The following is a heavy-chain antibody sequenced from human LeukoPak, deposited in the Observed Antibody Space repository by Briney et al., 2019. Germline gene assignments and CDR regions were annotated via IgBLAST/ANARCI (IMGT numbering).Heavy chain of an antibody. CDR1: GGTSISHA. V-gene: IGHV1-69*04. CDR2: IIPVIGVG. Sequence: GASVKVSCKASGGTSISHAISWVRQAPGQGLEWMGRIIPVIGVGNYAQKFQGRVTITADKSTSTVYMEVISLTSEDTALYYCARAEDSSGYYPSYWGQGTLVTVSS. J-gene: IGHJ4*02. D-gene: IGHD3-22*01. CDR3: ARAEDSSGYYPSY.